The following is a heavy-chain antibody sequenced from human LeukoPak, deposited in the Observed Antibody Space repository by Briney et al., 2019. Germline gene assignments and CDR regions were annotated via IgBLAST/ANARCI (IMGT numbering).Heavy chain of an antibody. CDR2: ISAYNGNT. D-gene: IGHD3-9*01. CDR3: ARGGYYDILTGYYAIDY. J-gene: IGHJ4*02. Sequence: GASVKVSCTASGYTFTSYGISWVRQAPGQGLEWMGWISAYNGNTNYAQKLQGRVTMTTDTSTSTAYMELRSLRSDDTAVYYCARGGYYDILTGYYAIDYWGQGTLVTVSS. V-gene: IGHV1-18*01. CDR1: GYTFTSYG.